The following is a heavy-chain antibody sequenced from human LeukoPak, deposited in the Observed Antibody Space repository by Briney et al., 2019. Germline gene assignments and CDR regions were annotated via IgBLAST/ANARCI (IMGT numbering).Heavy chain of an antibody. CDR1: GFTFSSYG. CDR2: IRYDGSNK. D-gene: IGHD6-13*01. CDR3: AKDQAAAGTRYFDY. V-gene: IGHV3-30*02. Sequence: PGGSLRLSCAASGFTFSSYGMRWVRQAPGKGLEWVAFIRYDGSNKYYADSVKGRFTISRDNSKNTLYLQMNSLRAEDTAVYYCAKDQAAAGTRYFDYWGQGTLVTVSS. J-gene: IGHJ4*02.